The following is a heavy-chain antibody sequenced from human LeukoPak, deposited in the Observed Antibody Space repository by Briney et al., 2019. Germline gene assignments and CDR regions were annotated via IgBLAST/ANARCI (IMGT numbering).Heavy chain of an antibody. CDR1: GFTFSSYS. CDR2: ITTTFYT. CDR3: ASSITHQASGY. D-gene: IGHD1-14*01. J-gene: IGHJ4*02. V-gene: IGHV3-21*04. Sequence: GGSLRLSCAASGFTFSSYSFNWVRQVPGKGLEWVSSITTTFYTYYTDSVKGRFTISRDNAKNTLYLQMNSLRAEDTAVYYCASSITHQASGYWGQGTLVTVSS.